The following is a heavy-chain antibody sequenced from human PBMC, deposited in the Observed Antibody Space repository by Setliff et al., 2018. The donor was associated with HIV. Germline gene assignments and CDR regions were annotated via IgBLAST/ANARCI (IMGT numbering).Heavy chain of an antibody. D-gene: IGHD5-18*01. V-gene: IGHV3-23*01. CDR1: GFTFSTYA. Sequence: GGSLRLSCAASGFTFSTYAMTWVRQAPGKGLEWVSSISSSGGTTYFADSVKGRFTISRDNSKNTLYLQMNSLRAEDTAVYYCAKDPRGYNYGFPDFDYWGQGTLVTVS. CDR2: ISSSGGTT. J-gene: IGHJ4*02. CDR3: AKDPRGYNYGFPDFDY.